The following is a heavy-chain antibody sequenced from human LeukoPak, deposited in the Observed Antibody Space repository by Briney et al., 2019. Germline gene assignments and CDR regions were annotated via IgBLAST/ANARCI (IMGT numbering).Heavy chain of an antibody. CDR2: INPNSGGT. J-gene: IGHJ4*02. V-gene: IGHV1-2*02. CDR1: GYTFTCYY. CDR3: ARDLSLLLWFGELLSSEGIDY. D-gene: IGHD3-10*01. Sequence: ASVKVSCKASGYTFTCYYMHWVRQAPGQGLEWMGWINPNSGGTNYAQKFQGRVTMTRDTSISTAYMELSRLRSDDTAVYYCARDLSLLLWFGELLSSEGIDYWGQGTLVTVSS.